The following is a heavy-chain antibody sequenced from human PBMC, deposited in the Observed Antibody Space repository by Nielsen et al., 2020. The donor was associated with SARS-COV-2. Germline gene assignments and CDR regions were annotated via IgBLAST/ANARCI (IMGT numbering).Heavy chain of an antibody. CDR1: GFTFSSYG. V-gene: IGHV3-33*01. D-gene: IGHD3-3*01. CDR3: ARDSGVVSYY. CDR2: IWYDGSNK. J-gene: IGHJ4*02. Sequence: GESLKISCAASGFTFSSYGMHWVRQAPGKGLEWVAVIWYDGSNKYYADSVKGRFTISRDNSKNTLYLQMNSLRAEDTAVYYCARDSGVVSYYWGQGTLVTVSS.